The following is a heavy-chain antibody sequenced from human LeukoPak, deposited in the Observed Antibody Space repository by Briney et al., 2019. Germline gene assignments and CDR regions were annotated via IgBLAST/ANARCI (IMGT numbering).Heavy chain of an antibody. CDR3: ARDGSYFAFDI. J-gene: IGHJ3*02. D-gene: IGHD1-26*01. CDR1: GFTSSSYS. V-gene: IGHV3-21*01. Sequence: GGSLRLSCAASGFTSSSYSMNWVRQAPGKGLEWVSSISSSSSYIYYADSVKGRFTISRDNAKNSLYLQMNSLRAEDTAVYYCARDGSYFAFDIWGQGTMVTVSS. CDR2: ISSSSSYI.